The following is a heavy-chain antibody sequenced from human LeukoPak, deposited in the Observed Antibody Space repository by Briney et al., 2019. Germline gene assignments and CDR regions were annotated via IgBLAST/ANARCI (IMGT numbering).Heavy chain of an antibody. J-gene: IGHJ4*02. CDR2: IKQDGSEK. CDR3: ARSPGILGTNYFDY. CDR1: GFTFSSYW. D-gene: IGHD1-26*01. V-gene: IGHV3-7*01. Sequence: GGSLRLSCAASGFTFSSYWMSWVRQAPGKGLEWVANIKQDGSEKYYVDSVKGRFAISRDNAKNSLYLQMNSLRAEDTAVYYCARSPGILGTNYFDYWGQGTLVTVSS.